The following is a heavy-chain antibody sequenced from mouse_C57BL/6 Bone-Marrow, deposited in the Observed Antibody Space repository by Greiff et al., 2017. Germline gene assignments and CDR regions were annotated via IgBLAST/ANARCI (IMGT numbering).Heavy chain of an antibody. CDR2: ISDGGSYT. CDR3: ARDYAMDY. Sequence: EVHLVESGGVLVKPGGSLKLSCAASGFTFSSYAMSWVRQTPEKRLEWVATISDGGSYTYYPDNVKGRFTISRDNAKNNLYLQMSHLKSEDTAMYYCARDYAMDYWGQGTSVTVSS. J-gene: IGHJ4*01. CDR1: GFTFSSYA. V-gene: IGHV5-4*01.